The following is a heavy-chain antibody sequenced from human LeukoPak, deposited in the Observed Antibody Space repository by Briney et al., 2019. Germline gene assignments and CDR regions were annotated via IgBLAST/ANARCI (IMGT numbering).Heavy chain of an antibody. CDR3: ARTPYYYGSPDYFDY. D-gene: IGHD3-10*01. Sequence: SETLSLTCTVSGGSISSYYWSWIRQPPGKGLEWIGYIYYSGSTNYNPSLKSRVTISVDTSKNQFSLKLSSVTAADTAVYYCARTPYYYGSPDYFDYRGQGTLVTVSS. V-gene: IGHV4-59*08. CDR2: IYYSGST. J-gene: IGHJ4*02. CDR1: GGSISSYY.